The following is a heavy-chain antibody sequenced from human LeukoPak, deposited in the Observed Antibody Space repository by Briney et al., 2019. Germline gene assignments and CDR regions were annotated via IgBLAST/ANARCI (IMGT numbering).Heavy chain of an antibody. CDR2: IYTSGST. D-gene: IGHD6-13*01. CDR1: GGSISSYY. Sequence: SETLSLTCTVSGGSISSYYWSWIRQPAGKGLEWIGRIYTSGSTNYNPSLKSRVTMSVDTSKNQFSLKLSSVTAADTAVYYCASEGQLVPTFDYWGQGTLVTVSS. CDR3: ASEGQLVPTFDY. J-gene: IGHJ4*02. V-gene: IGHV4-4*07.